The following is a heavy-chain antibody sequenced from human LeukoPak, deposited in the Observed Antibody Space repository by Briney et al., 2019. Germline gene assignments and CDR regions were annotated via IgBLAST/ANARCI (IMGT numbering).Heavy chain of an antibody. V-gene: IGHV3-7*03. Sequence: GGSLRLSCAASGFTFSSYWISWVRQAPGKGLEWVANIKQDGSEKYYVDSVKGRFTISRDNAKNSLYLQMNSLRAEDTAVYYCARKLMVRGVIITSYFDYWGQGTLVTVSS. J-gene: IGHJ4*02. CDR3: ARKLMVRGVIITSYFDY. CDR2: IKQDGSEK. D-gene: IGHD3-10*01. CDR1: GFTFSSYW.